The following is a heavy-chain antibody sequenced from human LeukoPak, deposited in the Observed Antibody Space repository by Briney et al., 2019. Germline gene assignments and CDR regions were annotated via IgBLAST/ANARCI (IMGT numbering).Heavy chain of an antibody. CDR3: ARMTVSGRDNWFDP. CDR2: INPSGGSI. V-gene: IGHV1-46*01. D-gene: IGHD6-19*01. J-gene: IGHJ5*02. CDR1: GYIFTSYY. Sequence: GASVKVSCKASGYIFTSYYMFWVRQAPGQGLEWMGIINPSGGSIRYAQKFQGRVTMTRNTSINTAYMELSSLRSEDTAVYYCARMTVSGRDNWFDPWGQGTLVTVSS.